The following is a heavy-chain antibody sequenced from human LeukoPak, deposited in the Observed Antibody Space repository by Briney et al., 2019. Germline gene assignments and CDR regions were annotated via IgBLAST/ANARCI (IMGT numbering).Heavy chain of an antibody. J-gene: IGHJ3*02. D-gene: IGHD2-15*01. CDR1: GFTFSSYA. V-gene: IGHV3-21*01. CDR2: ISTRSTYI. Sequence: PGGSLRLSCAASGFTFSSYAMNWVRQAPGKGLEWVSSISTRSTYIYYADSLKGRFTISRDNAENSLYLQMNSLRAEDTAVYYCARVLRYDIWGQGTMVIVSS. CDR3: ARVLRYDI.